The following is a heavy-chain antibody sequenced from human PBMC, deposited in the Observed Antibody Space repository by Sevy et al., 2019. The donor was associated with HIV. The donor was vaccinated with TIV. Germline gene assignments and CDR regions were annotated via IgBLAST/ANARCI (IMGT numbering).Heavy chain of an antibody. J-gene: IGHJ4*02. CDR3: AKERSGSYFNY. V-gene: IGHV3-21*04. D-gene: IGHD1-26*01. Sequence: GGSLRLSCAASGFTFSSYSMNWVRQAPGKGLEWVSYISGLNNYIYYADSVRGRFTISRDNAKNSLYLQMNSLRAEDTALYYCAKERSGSYFNYWGQGTLVTVSS. CDR2: ISGLNNYI. CDR1: GFTFSSYS.